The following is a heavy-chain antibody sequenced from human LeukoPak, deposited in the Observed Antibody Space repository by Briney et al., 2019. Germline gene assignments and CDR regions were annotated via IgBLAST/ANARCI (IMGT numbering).Heavy chain of an antibody. CDR3: AKGGYKYDSSGHNYFDY. D-gene: IGHD3-22*01. CDR2: IRYDGSNK. CDR1: GFTFSSYG. Sequence: GGSLRLSCAASGFTFSSYGMHWVRQAPGKGLEWVAFIRYDGSNKYYADSVKGRFTISRDNSKNTLFLQMNSLRAEDTAVYYCAKGGYKYDSSGHNYFDYWGQGTLVTVSS. V-gene: IGHV3-30*02. J-gene: IGHJ4*02.